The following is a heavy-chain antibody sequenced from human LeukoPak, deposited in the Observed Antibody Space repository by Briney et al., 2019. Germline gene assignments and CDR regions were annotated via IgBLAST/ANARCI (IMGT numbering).Heavy chain of an antibody. D-gene: IGHD6-13*01. V-gene: IGHV3-74*01. CDR1: GFSISSYW. CDR3: ARVGSSSWYYFDY. CDR2: INTDGSST. J-gene: IGHJ4*02. Sequence: GGSLRLSCIGSGFSISSYWMHWVRQAPGKGLVWVSRINTDGSSTSYADSVKGRFTISRDNAKNSLYLQMNSLRAEDTAVYYCARVGSSSWYYFDYWGQGTLVTVSS.